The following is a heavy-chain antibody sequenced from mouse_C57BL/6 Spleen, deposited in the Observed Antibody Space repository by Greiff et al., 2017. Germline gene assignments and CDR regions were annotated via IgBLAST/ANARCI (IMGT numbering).Heavy chain of an antibody. Sequence: VKLQQSGAELARPGASVKLSCKASGYTFTSYGISWVKQRTGQGLEWIGEIYPRSGNTYYNEKFKGKATLTADKSSSTAYMELRSLTSEDSAVYFCAGGIYWGQGTLVTVSA. CDR3: AGGIY. CDR2: IYPRSGNT. J-gene: IGHJ3*01. CDR1: GYTFTSYG. V-gene: IGHV1-81*01.